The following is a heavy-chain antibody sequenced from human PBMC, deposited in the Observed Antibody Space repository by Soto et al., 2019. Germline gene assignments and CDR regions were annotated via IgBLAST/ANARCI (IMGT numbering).Heavy chain of an antibody. J-gene: IGHJ4*02. D-gene: IGHD3-10*01. CDR2: IYWDDDK. CDR3: AHRDIADHYGSGSYYPFDY. Sequence: GSGPTLVNPTQTLTLTCTFSGFSLSTSGVGVGWIRQPPGKALEWLALIYWDDDKRYSPSLKSRLTITKDTSKNQVVLTMTNMDPVDTATYYCAHRDIADHYGSGSYYPFDYWGQGTLVTVSS. V-gene: IGHV2-5*02. CDR1: GFSLSTSGVG.